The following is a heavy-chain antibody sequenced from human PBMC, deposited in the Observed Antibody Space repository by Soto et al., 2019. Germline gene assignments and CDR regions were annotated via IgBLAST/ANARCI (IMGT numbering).Heavy chain of an antibody. J-gene: IGHJ4*02. Sequence: PGGSLRLSCVPSGFTFSSYSMVWVRQAPGRGLQWVSYIFATGATIYYADSVKGRFTVSRDNAKNSLFLLMNSLRAEDTGIYYCARDKDWAFDYWGQGTLVTVSS. CDR1: GFTFSSYS. CDR2: IFATGATI. D-gene: IGHD3-9*01. CDR3: ARDKDWAFDY. V-gene: IGHV3-48*03.